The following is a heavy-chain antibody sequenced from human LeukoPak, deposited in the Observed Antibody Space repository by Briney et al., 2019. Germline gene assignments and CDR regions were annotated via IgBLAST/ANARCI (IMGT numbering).Heavy chain of an antibody. D-gene: IGHD2-2*02. CDR1: GYTFAGYY. V-gene: IGHV1-2*02. CDR2: INPNSGGT. Sequence: GASVKVSCKASGYTFAGYYMHWVRQAPGQGLEWMGWINPNSGGTNYAQKFQGRVTMTRDTSISTAYMELSRLRSDDTAVYYCARDGGYCSSTSCYRGAFDIWGQGTMVTVSS. CDR3: ARDGGYCSSTSCYRGAFDI. J-gene: IGHJ3*02.